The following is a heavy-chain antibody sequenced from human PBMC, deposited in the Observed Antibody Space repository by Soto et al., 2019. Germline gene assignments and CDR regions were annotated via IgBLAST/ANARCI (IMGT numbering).Heavy chain of an antibody. Sequence: EVQLVESWGGLVQPGRSLRLSCATSGFILSDCAMNWVRQAPGKGLEWVSYISSSSSVIDYADSVKGRFTVSRDNARNSLYRQMNSLRAEDTAVYYCARDLSWGSNWYYYMDVWGNGTTVTVSS. CDR1: GFILSDCA. CDR2: ISSSSSVI. V-gene: IGHV3-48*01. D-gene: IGHD7-27*01. J-gene: IGHJ6*03. CDR3: ARDLSWGSNWYYYMDV.